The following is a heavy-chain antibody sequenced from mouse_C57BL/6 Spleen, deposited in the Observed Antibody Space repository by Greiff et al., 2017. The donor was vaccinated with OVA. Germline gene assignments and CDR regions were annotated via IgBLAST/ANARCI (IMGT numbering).Heavy chain of an antibody. CDR3: ARDASSGYFDD. CDR1: GFTFSSYA. V-gene: IGHV5-4*01. J-gene: IGHJ2*01. D-gene: IGHD3-2*02. CDR2: ISAGGSYP. Sequence: EVKLVESGGGLVKPGGSLKLSCAASGFTFSSYAMSWVRQTPEKRLEWVATISAGGSYPYYPENVKGRFTISRDNAKNNLYLQMSHLKSEDTAMYYCARDASSGYFDDWGQGTTLTVSS.